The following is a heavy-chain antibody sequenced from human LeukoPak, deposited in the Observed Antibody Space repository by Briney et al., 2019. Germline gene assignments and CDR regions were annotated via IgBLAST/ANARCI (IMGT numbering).Heavy chain of an antibody. V-gene: IGHV3-9*03. CDR1: GFTFDDYA. D-gene: IGHD3-10*01. J-gene: IGHJ3*02. CDR2: ISWNSGSI. CDR3: AKGKGVSGSERYALDI. Sequence: RSGGSLRLSCAASGFTFDDYAMHWVRQAPGKGLEWVSGISWNSGSIGYADSVKGRFTISRDNAKNSLYLQMNSLRAEDMALYYCAKGKGVSGSERYALDIWGQATMVTVSS.